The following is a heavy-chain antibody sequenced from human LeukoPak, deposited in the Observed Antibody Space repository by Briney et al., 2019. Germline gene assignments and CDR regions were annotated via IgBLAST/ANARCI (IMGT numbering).Heavy chain of an antibody. V-gene: IGHV4-38-2*02. D-gene: IGHD5-12*01. CDR2: IYHSGST. CDR3: ASPSRGYSGYENDY. CDR1: GYSISSGYY. J-gene: IGHJ4*02. Sequence: SETLSLTCTVSGYSISSGYYWGWFRQPPGKGLEWIGSIYHSGSTYHNPSLKSRVTISVDTSKNQFSLKLSSVTAADTAVYYCASPSRGYSGYENDYWGQGTLVTVSS.